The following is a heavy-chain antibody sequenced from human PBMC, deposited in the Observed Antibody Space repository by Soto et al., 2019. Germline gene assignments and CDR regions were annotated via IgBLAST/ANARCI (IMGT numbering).Heavy chain of an antibody. Sequence: GESLKISCKGSGYSFTSHWIGWVRQMPGKGLEWMGIIYPTDSDTRYSPSFQGQVTISAHKSISTSYLQWSSLKASDTAMYYCARPDSSGYFDYWGQGTLVTVSS. D-gene: IGHD3-22*01. V-gene: IGHV5-51*01. J-gene: IGHJ4*02. CDR2: IYPTDSDT. CDR3: ARPDSSGYFDY. CDR1: GYSFTSHW.